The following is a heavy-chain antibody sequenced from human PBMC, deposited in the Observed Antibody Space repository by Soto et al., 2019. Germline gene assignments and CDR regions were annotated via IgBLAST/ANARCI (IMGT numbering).Heavy chain of an antibody. CDR1: GGSISSYY. Sequence: SETLSLTCTVSGGSISSYYRSWIRQPPGKGLEWIGYIYYSGSTNYNPSLKSRVTISVDTSKNQFSLKLSSVTAADTAVYYCARLGTIFGVVTPGPWFDPWGQGTLVTVSS. CDR3: ARLGTIFGVVTPGPWFDP. V-gene: IGHV4-59*01. CDR2: IYYSGST. J-gene: IGHJ5*02. D-gene: IGHD3-3*01.